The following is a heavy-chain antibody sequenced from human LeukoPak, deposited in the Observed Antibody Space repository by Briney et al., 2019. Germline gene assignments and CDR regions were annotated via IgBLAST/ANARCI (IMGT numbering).Heavy chain of an antibody. V-gene: IGHV1-46*01. CDR2: INPSGGST. Sequence: EASVKVSCKASEYTFTNYDINWVRQAAGQGLEWMGIINPSGGSTSYAQKFQGRVTMTRDTSTNTVYVELSSLISEDTAVYYCARDLDGSGYYPDYWGQGTLVTVSS. D-gene: IGHD3-22*01. CDR3: ARDLDGSGYYPDY. J-gene: IGHJ4*02. CDR1: EYTFTNYD.